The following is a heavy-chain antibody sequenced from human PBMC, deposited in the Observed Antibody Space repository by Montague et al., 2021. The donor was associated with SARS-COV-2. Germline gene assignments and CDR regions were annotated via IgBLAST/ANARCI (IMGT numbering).Heavy chain of an antibody. D-gene: IGHD4-17*01. CDR3: ARILSRIGNYGAVFHDSMDV. V-gene: IGHV2-70*19. CDR1: GFSLTTSGVS. Sequence: ALVKPTQTLTLTCTFSGFSLTTSGVSVSWVRQPPGKALEWLAVIDWEGDTHYSTSLKTRLTISKDTTGNQVVLTVTNMDPVDTATYYCARILSRIGNYGAVFHDSMDVWGQGTTVTVSS. J-gene: IGHJ6*02. CDR2: IDWEGDT.